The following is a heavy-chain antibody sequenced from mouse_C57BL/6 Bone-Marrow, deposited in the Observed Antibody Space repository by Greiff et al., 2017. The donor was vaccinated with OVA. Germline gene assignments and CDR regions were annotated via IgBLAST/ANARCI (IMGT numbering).Heavy chain of an antibody. V-gene: IGHV10-3*01. D-gene: IGHD1-1*01. CDR3: VRATVVEGDYAMDY. CDR1: GFTFNTYA. Sequence: EVHLVESGGGLVQPKGSLKLSCAASGFTFNTYAMHWVRQAPGKGLEWVARIRSKSSNYATYYADSVKDRFTISRDDSQSMLYLQMNNLKTEDTAMYYCVRATVVEGDYAMDYWGQGTSVTVSS. CDR2: IRSKSSNYAT. J-gene: IGHJ4*01.